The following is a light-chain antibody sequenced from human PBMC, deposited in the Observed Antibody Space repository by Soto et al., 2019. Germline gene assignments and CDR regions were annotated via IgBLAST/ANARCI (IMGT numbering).Light chain of an antibody. CDR2: AAS. CDR1: QTISNY. J-gene: IGKJ3*01. CDR3: QQSNSIPFT. Sequence: DIQMTQSPSSLSASVGDRVTITCRASQTISNYLNWYQQTPGKAPKLLIYAASSLQSGVPSRFSGSGSGTHFTLTICSLKPEESATYICQQSNSIPFTFGTGTKVDIK. V-gene: IGKV1-39*01.